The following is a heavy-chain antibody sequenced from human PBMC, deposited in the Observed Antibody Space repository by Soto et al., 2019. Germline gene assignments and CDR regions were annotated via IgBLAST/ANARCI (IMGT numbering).Heavy chain of an antibody. CDR3: ARVWFGEYYYYYYYMDV. J-gene: IGHJ6*03. V-gene: IGHV4-39*01. CDR2: IYYSGST. CDR1: GGSISSSSYY. Sequence: SETLSLTCTVSGGSISSSSYYWGWIRQPPGKGLEWIGSIYYSGSTYYNPSLKSRVTISVDTSKNQFSLKLSSVTAADTAVYYCARVWFGEYYYYYYYMDVWGKGTTVTVSS. D-gene: IGHD3-10*01.